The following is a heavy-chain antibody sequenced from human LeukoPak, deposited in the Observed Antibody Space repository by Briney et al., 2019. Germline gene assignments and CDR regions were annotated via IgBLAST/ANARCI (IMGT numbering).Heavy chain of an antibody. D-gene: IGHD2-2*01. Sequence: GESLKISCKGSGYSFTSYWIGWVRQMPGKGLEWMGIIYPGDSDTRYSPSFQGHVTISADKSITTAYPQWSSLKASETAMYYCAVSDCSSTSCQGAEYFQHWGQGTLVTVSS. J-gene: IGHJ1*01. CDR2: IYPGDSDT. CDR3: AVSDCSSTSCQGAEYFQH. V-gene: IGHV5-51*01. CDR1: GYSFTSYW.